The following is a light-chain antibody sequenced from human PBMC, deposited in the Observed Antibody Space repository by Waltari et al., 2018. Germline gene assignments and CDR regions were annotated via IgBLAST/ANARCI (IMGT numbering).Light chain of an antibody. CDR2: GAS. J-gene: IGKJ4*01. CDR1: QIFRNT. V-gene: IGKV3-11*01. Sequence: EVVLTQSPGTLSLSPGERATISCRASQIFRNTLAWYQWKPGQAPRLLIYGASNRATGIPGRISGSGSGTDFTLTISSLEPEDSAVYYCQQGNIWPPIIFGGGTKVVIK. CDR3: QQGNIWPPII.